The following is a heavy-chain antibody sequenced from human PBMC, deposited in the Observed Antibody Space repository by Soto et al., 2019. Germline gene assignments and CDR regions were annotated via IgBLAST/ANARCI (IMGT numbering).Heavy chain of an antibody. Sequence: EVQLVESGGGLVQPGRSLRLSCAASGFTSSDNGIHWVRQAPGKGLEWVSGIIWNNGRTGYADSVKGRFTISRDNAKNCLYLQMNSLKPEDTALYYCVRDIERGGAHHWGQGNLVTVSS. J-gene: IGHJ5*02. V-gene: IGHV3-9*02. D-gene: IGHD3-16*01. CDR3: VRDIERGGAHH. CDR2: IIWNNGRT. CDR1: GFTSSDNG.